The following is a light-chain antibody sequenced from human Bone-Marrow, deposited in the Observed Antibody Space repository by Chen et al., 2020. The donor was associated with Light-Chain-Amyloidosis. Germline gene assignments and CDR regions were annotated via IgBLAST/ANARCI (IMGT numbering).Light chain of an antibody. V-gene: IGKV4-1*01. CDR2: WAS. CDR3: QQHYKTPRT. CDR1: QSVLYSPSANNY. Sequence: DIVMTQSPDSLAVSLGERATIDCKSSQSVLYSPSANNYLAWYQHKQGQPPRLLFYWASTRASGVPDRFTASGSGTGFTLTITGLRAEDVAVYYCQQHYKTPRTFGQGTRVELK. J-gene: IGKJ1*01.